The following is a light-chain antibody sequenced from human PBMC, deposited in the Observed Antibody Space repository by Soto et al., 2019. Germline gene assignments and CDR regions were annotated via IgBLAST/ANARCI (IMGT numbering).Light chain of an antibody. CDR2: KVS. J-gene: IGLJ1*01. CDR1: SSDVGGYNY. Sequence: QSVLTQPASVSGSPEQSITISCTGTSSDVGGYNYVSWYQQYPGRVPKLLIYKVSNRPSGVSNRFPGSKSGNTASLTISGLQAEDEADYFCTSPTPGSLYVFGTGTKVTVL. V-gene: IGLV2-14*01. CDR3: TSPTPGSLYV.